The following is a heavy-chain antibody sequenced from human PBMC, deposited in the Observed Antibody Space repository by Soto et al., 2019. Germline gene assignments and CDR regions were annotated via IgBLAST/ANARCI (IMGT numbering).Heavy chain of an antibody. CDR1: GFTFSSYA. CDR2: ISGSGGST. D-gene: IGHD3-10*01. CDR3: VLLWFGELLADAFDI. V-gene: IGHV3-23*01. J-gene: IGHJ3*02. Sequence: GSLRLSCAASGFTFSSYAMSWVRQAPGKGLEWVSAISGSGGSTYYADSVKGRFTISRDNSKNTLYLQMNSLRAEDTAVYYCVLLWFGELLADAFDIWGQGTMVTVSS.